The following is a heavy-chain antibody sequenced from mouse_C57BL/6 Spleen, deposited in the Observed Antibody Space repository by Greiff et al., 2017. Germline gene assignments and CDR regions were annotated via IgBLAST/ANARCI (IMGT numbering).Heavy chain of an antibody. V-gene: IGHV14-4*01. CDR2: IDPENGDT. D-gene: IGHD1-2*01. CDR1: GFNIKDDY. J-gene: IGHJ3*01. Sequence: DVKLQESGAELVRPGASVKLSYTASGFNIKDDYMHWVKQRPEQGLEWIGWIDPENGDTEYATKFQGKATITADTSSNTAYLQLSSLKSEDTAVYYCTKGELLRPFADWGQVTLVTVSA. CDR3: TKGELLRPFAD.